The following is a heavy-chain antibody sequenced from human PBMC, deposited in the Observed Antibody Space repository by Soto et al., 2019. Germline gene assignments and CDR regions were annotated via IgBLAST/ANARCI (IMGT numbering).Heavy chain of an antibody. CDR2: IIPILGIA. J-gene: IGHJ5*02. Sequence: QVQLVQSGAEVKKPGSSVKVSCKASGGTFSSYTISWVRQAPGQGLEWMGRIIPILGIANYAQKFQGRVTITEDKPTSTAYMELSSLRSEDTAGYYCARSYPPSGGDCNNWFDPWGQGTLVTVSS. CDR3: ARSYPPSGGDCNNWFDP. CDR1: GGTFSSYT. V-gene: IGHV1-69*02. D-gene: IGHD2-21*02.